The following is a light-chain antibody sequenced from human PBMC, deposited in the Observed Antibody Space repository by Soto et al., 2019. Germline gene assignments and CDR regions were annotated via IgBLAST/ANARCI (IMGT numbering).Light chain of an antibody. J-gene: IGKJ4*01. Sequence: DIQMTQSPSTLSASVGDRVTIACRASQSISNSLAWYQQKPGKAPNLLIYKASSLESGVPSRFSGSGSGTEFTLTISSLQPGDFATYFCRQYVSYPVTFGGGTKVEMK. CDR2: KAS. CDR3: RQYVSYPVT. CDR1: QSISNS. V-gene: IGKV1-5*03.